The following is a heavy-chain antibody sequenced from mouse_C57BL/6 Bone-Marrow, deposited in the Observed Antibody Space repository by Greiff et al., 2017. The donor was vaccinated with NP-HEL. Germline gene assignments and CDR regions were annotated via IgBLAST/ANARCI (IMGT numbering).Heavy chain of an antibody. J-gene: IGHJ2*01. D-gene: IGHD1-1*02. Sequence: LQESGPELVKPGASVKISCKASGYAFSSSWMNWVKQRPGKGLEWIGRIYPGDGDTNYNGKFKGKATLTADKSSSTAYMQLSSLTSEDSAVYFCARKDYLYYFDYWGQGTTLTVSS. CDR3: ARKDYLYYFDY. CDR2: IYPGDGDT. V-gene: IGHV1-82*01. CDR1: GYAFSSSW.